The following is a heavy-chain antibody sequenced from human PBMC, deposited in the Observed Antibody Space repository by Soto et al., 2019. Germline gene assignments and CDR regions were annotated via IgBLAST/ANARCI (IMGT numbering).Heavy chain of an antibody. J-gene: IGHJ5*02. Sequence: PSETLSLTCTVSGGSISSYYWSWIRQPPGKGLEWIGYIYYSGSTNYNPSLKSRVTISVDTSKNQFSLKLSSVTAADTAVYYCARGGYFDWFWVNWFDPWGQGTLVTVSS. CDR3: ARGGYFDWFWVNWFDP. V-gene: IGHV4-59*01. D-gene: IGHD3-9*01. CDR1: GGSISSYY. CDR2: IYYSGST.